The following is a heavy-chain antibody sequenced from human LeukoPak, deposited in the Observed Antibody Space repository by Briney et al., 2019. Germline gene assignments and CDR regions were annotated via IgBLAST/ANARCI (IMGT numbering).Heavy chain of an antibody. J-gene: IGHJ5*02. V-gene: IGHV4-34*01. CDR2: INDSGTS. CDR3: ARVFSFGHQQIPPRNWFDP. D-gene: IGHD5-18*01. Sequence: PSETLSLTCAVSGGSFNGYYWGWIRQSPGKGLEGIGEINDSGTSNYNPSLKSRVTISVETPKKEFSLNLTSVTAADTAIYYCARVFSFGHQQIPPRNWFDPWGPGTLVTVSS. CDR1: GGSFNGYY.